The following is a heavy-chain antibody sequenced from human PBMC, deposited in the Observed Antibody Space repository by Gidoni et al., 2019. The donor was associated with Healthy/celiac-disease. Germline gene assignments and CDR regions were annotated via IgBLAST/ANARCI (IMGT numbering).Heavy chain of an antibody. V-gene: IGHV1-3*01. CDR3: ARENNYLASGIFDS. Sequence: QVQLVQSGAEVQRPGASVKVSCKALGNRFSDSAIHWVRQAPGQRLEWMGWINPERGYTKYSEKFQDRISITRDTAASTVYLELSSLRSEDAAIYYCARENNYLASGIFDSWGQGSLVTVSS. D-gene: IGHD3-10*01. J-gene: IGHJ4*02. CDR1: GNRFSDSA. CDR2: INPERGYT.